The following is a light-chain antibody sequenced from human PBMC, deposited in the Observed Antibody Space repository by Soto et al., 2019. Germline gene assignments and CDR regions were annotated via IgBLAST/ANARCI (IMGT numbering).Light chain of an antibody. Sequence: QSVLTQPPSASGTPGQRVTISCSGSSSNIGSNTVNWYQQLPGTAPKLLIYSNYQRPSGVPDRFSGSKSGTSASLAISGLQSEDAADYYCAAWDDSLNGVLFGGGTKLTVL. CDR1: SSNIGSNT. CDR3: AAWDDSLNGVL. V-gene: IGLV1-44*01. J-gene: IGLJ2*01. CDR2: SNY.